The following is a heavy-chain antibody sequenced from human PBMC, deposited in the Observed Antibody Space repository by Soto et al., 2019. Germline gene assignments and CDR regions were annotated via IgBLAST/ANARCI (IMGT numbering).Heavy chain of an antibody. CDR2: FNNVGSI. D-gene: IGHD2-15*01. Sequence: EVQLVESGGGVVQPGGSLRLSCAASGFAVSSKYMSWVRQPPGREPEWVALFNNVGSIYYSAAVKGRFTISRDSSKNTLELQLNSLRAETTAVYYCVRDDVYCGGGRCFGVPMYVWGKGTTVTVSS. CDR3: VRDDVYCGGGRCFGVPMYV. V-gene: IGHV3-66*01. J-gene: IGHJ6*03. CDR1: GFAVSSKY.